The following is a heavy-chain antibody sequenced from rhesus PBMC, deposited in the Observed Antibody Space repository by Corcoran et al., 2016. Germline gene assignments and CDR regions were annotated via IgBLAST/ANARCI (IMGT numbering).Heavy chain of an antibody. J-gene: IGHJ4*01. CDR3: ARFYDSGYYDY. CDR1: GGSISSNY. V-gene: IGHV4S11*01. Sequence: QVQLQESGPGLVKPLETLSLTCAVSGGSISSNYWSWIRQAPGKGLEWIGYIDGRGSSTTNKPSIKSRVPLSVDTSKNQLSLKLSAVTAADTAVYYCARFYDSGYYDYWGQGVLVTVSS. D-gene: IGHD3-28*01. CDR2: IDGRGSST.